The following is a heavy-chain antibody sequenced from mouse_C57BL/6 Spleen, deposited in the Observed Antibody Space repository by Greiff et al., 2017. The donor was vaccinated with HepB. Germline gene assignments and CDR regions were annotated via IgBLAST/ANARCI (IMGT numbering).Heavy chain of an antibody. V-gene: IGHV1-81*01. CDR2: IYPRSGNT. Sequence: QVQLQQSGAELARPGASVKLSCKASGYTFTSYGISWVKQRTGQGLEWIGEIYPRSGNTYYNEKFKGKATLTADKSSSTAYMELRSLTSEDSAVYFWARRGTTVVRGDYYAMDYWGQGTSVTVSS. D-gene: IGHD1-1*01. CDR1: GYTFTSYG. J-gene: IGHJ4*01. CDR3: ARRGTTVVRGDYYAMDY.